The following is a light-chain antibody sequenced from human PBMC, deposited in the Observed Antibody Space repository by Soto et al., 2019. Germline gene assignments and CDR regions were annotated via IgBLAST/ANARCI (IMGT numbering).Light chain of an antibody. CDR1: QRITT. CDR3: QQYNDWPT. Sequence: EIVLTQSPATLSLSAGERATLSCRASQRITTVAWYQQKPGQAPRLLIYGSSIRAPGIPARFSVSGSGTEFTLTISSLQSEDFAVYYCQQYNDWPTFGQGTKVDIK. J-gene: IGKJ1*01. CDR2: GSS. V-gene: IGKV3-15*01.